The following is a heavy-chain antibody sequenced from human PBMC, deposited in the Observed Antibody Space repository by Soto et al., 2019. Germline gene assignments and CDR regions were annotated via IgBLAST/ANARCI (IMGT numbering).Heavy chain of an antibody. V-gene: IGHV3-23*01. CDR2: ISGIGAAT. J-gene: IGHJ4*02. Sequence: EVQLLESGGSLVQPGGSLRLSCAASGFSFSTYAMGWVRQAPGKGLEWVSAISGIGAATYYADPVKGRFTISRDNSKDTLYLQMNSLRAGDTAVYYWAKDLKGTGPNVIYDSWGQGSLVTVSS. CDR1: GFSFSTYA. CDR3: AKDLKGTGPNVIYDS. D-gene: IGHD7-27*01.